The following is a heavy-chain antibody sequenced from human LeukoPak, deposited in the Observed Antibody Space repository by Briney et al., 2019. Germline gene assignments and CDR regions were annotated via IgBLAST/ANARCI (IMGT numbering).Heavy chain of an antibody. CDR1: GGSVSSSGYY. V-gene: IGHV4-39*01. D-gene: IGHD6-19*01. Sequence: SETLSLTCTVSGGSVSSSGYYWGWIRQPPGKGLEWIGSIYYSGNTYYNPSLKSRVTISVDTSKKQFSLKLSSVTAADTAVYYCASTPSGSSAWYYFDKWGQGTLVTVSS. J-gene: IGHJ4*02. CDR2: IYYSGNT. CDR3: ASTPSGSSAWYYFDK.